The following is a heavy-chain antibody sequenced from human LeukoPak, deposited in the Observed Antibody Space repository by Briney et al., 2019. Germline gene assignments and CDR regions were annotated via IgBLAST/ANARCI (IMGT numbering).Heavy chain of an antibody. J-gene: IGHJ3*02. CDR2: IYYSGST. CDR3: ARVPKYYDILTGYPLGAFDI. D-gene: IGHD3-9*01. Sequence: SETLSLTCTVSGGSISSYYWSWIRQPPGKGLEWIGYIYYSGSTNYNPSLKSRVTISVDTSKNQFSLKLSSVTAADTAVYYCARVPKYYDILTGYPLGAFDIWGQGTMVTVSS. CDR1: GGSISSYY. V-gene: IGHV4-59*01.